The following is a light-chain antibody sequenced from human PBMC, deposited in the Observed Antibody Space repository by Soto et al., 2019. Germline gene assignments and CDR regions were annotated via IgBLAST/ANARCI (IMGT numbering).Light chain of an antibody. CDR1: QAIRDE. Sequence: AIQMTQSPSSVSASVGDSVTITCRASQAIRDELGWYQQKPGKAPKLLIYAASSLQSGVPSRFSGSGSGTDFTLTISSLQPEDFATYYCLQDYNYPRTFGEGTRVENK. CDR2: AAS. J-gene: IGKJ1*01. V-gene: IGKV1-6*01. CDR3: LQDYNYPRT.